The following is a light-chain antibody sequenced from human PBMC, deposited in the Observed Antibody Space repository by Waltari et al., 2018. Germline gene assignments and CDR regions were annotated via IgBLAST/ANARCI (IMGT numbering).Light chain of an antibody. J-gene: IGLJ1*01. V-gene: IGLV2-14*01. CDR1: SSALACLHF. Sequence: QSALTHPASVSGSPQQPIPISCTRTSSALACLHFVPWYKQHPGKAPKLILLDVSDRPSGVSNRFSGSKSGNSASLTISGLQAEDEADYYCSSYTRSSSYVFGTGTKVTVL. CDR3: SSYTRSSSYV. CDR2: DVS.